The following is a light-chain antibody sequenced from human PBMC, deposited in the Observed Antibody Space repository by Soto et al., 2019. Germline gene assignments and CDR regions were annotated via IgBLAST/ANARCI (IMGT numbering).Light chain of an antibody. CDR2: EVR. Sequence: QSVLTQPASVSGSPGQSITISCTGTGSGVGTYNRVSWYQQPPGTAPKLIIYEVRNRPSGVSNRFSGSKSGNTAYLTISGLQAEDEADYFCNSYTTRSTYVFGTGTKVTVL. CDR1: GSGVGTYNR. J-gene: IGLJ1*01. CDR3: NSYTTRSTYV. V-gene: IGLV2-14*01.